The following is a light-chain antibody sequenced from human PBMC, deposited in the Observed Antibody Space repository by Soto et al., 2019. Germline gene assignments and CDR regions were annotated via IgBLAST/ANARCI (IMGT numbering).Light chain of an antibody. CDR2: GAS. CDR1: QSVSSSY. CDR3: QQYNNWPLIT. Sequence: EIVMTESPATLSVSPGGRSTLSCRAIQSVSSSYLAWYQQKPGQAPRLLIYGASTRATGIPARFSGSGTGTEFTLTISSLQSEDFAVYYCQQYNNWPLITFGQGTRLEIK. V-gene: IGKV3-15*01. J-gene: IGKJ5*01.